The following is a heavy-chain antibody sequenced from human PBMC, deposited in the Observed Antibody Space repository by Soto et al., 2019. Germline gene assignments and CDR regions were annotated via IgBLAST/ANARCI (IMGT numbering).Heavy chain of an antibody. D-gene: IGHD2-15*01. CDR2: ISYDGSNK. CDR1: GFTFSREC. CDR3: AKDRERYCSGGSCYGDY. Sequence: GVSLRLSFAASGFTFSRECMHWVRQAPGKGLEWVAVISYDGSNKYYADSVKGRFTISRDNSKNTLYLQMNSLRAEDTAVYYCAKDRERYCSGGSCYGDYWGQGTLVTVSS. V-gene: IGHV3-30*18. J-gene: IGHJ4*02.